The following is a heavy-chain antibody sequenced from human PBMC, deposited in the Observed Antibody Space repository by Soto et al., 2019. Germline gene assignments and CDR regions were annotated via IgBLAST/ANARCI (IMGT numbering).Heavy chain of an antibody. Sequence: ASVKVSCKASGYTFTSYAIHWVRKAPGQRLERMGWINAGNGDTKYSQNFQYRVTITRDTSASTAYMELSSLRSEDTALYYCARGSTGWPYYFDYWGQGTLVTVSS. CDR1: GYTFTSYA. J-gene: IGHJ4*02. CDR3: ARGSTGWPYYFDY. CDR2: INAGNGDT. D-gene: IGHD6-19*01. V-gene: IGHV1-3*01.